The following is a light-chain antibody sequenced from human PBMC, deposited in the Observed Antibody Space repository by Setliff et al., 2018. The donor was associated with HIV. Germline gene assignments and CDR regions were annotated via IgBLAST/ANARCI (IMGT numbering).Light chain of an antibody. CDR2: DVS. V-gene: IGLV2-11*01. Sequence: QSALTQPRSVSGSPRQSVTISCTGTSSDVGNYNYVSWYQHHPGKAPKLMIYDVSKRPSGVPDRFSASKSGNTASLTISGLQAEDEAEYYCCSYAGSYSFVFGTGTKVTVL. J-gene: IGLJ1*01. CDR3: CSYAGSYSFV. CDR1: SSDVGNYNY.